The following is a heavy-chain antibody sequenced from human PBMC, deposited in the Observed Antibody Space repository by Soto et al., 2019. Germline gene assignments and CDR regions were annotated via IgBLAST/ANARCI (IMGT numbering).Heavy chain of an antibody. D-gene: IGHD6-19*01. CDR2: INSDGSST. V-gene: IGHV3-74*01. CDR1: GFLFSCCS. J-gene: IGHJ4*02. Sequence: GGSLRLSSAASGFLFSCCSMHWVRQAPGKGLVWVSRINSDGSSTSYADSVKGRFTISRDNAKNTLYLQMNSLRAEDTAVYYCAVAVAGPTAIGYWGQGTLVTVSS. CDR3: AVAVAGPTAIGY.